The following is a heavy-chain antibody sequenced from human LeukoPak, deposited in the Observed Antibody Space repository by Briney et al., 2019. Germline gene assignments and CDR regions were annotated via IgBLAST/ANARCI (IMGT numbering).Heavy chain of an antibody. J-gene: IGHJ4*02. V-gene: IGHV3-30*03. D-gene: IGHD1-26*01. CDR1: GFTFSSYG. CDR2: ISYDGSNK. Sequence: GGSLRLSCAASGFTFSSYGMHWVRQAPGKGLEWVAVISYDGSNKYYADSVKGRFTISRDNSKNTLYLQMNSLRAEDTAVYYCARENGIVGATADYWGQGTLVTVSS. CDR3: ARENGIVGATADY.